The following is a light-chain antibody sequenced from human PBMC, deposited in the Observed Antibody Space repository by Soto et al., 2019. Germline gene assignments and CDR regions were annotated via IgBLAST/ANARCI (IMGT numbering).Light chain of an antibody. V-gene: IGKV3D-20*02. CDR2: DAS. CDR3: QQRNSWPPTFT. J-gene: IGKJ5*01. CDR1: QSVSSTY. Sequence: EIVLTQSPATLSLSPGARATLSCRASQSVSSTYLTWYHQRPGQAPRLLIYDASSRATGVPDRFSGSGSGTDFTLTISSLEPEDFAVYYCQQRNSWPPTFTFGQGTRLEIK.